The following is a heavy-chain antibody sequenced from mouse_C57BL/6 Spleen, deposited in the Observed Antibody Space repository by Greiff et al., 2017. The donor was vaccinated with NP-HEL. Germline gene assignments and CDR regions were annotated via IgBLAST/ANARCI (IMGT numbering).Heavy chain of an antibody. CDR2: INPNNGGT. CDR1: GYTFTDYY. D-gene: IGHD1-1*01. CDR3: ARSYYYGSSLWYFDV. J-gene: IGHJ1*03. Sequence: EVQLQRSGPELVKPGASVKISCKASGYTFTDYYMNWVKQSHGKSLEWIGDINPNNGGTSYNQKFKGKATLTVDKSSSTAYMELRSLTSEDSAVYYCARSYYYGSSLWYFDVWGTGTTVTVSS. V-gene: IGHV1-26*01.